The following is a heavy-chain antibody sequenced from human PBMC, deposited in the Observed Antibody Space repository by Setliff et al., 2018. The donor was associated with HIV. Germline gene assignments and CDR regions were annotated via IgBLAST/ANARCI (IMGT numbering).Heavy chain of an antibody. CDR3: ARVRILDYYDSSGSDAFDI. D-gene: IGHD3-22*01. CDR2: IIPIFGTA. V-gene: IGHV1-69*05. Sequence: SVKVSCKASGGTFSSYAISWVRQAPGQGLEWMGGIIPIFGTANYAQKFQGRVTITTDESTSTAYMELSSLRSEDTAVYYCARVRILDYYDSSGSDAFDIWGQGTMVTVSS. CDR1: GGTFSSYA. J-gene: IGHJ3*02.